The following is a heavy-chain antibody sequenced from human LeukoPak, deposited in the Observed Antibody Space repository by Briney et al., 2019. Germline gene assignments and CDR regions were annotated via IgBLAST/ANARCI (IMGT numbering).Heavy chain of an antibody. D-gene: IGHD3-16*01. CDR1: GGTFSSYA. J-gene: IGHJ3*02. CDR2: ISAYNGNT. CDR3: TKAQIPNYYDATGLVEAFDI. Sequence: ASVKVSCKASGGTFSSYAISWVRQAPGQGLEWMGWISAYNGNTNYAQKLQGRVTMTTDTSTSTAYMELSSLRSEDTAVYYCTKAQIPNYYDATGLVEAFDIWGQGTLVTVSS. V-gene: IGHV1-18*01.